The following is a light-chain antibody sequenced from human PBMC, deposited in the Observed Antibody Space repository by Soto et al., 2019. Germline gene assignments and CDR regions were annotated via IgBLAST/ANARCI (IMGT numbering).Light chain of an antibody. Sequence: QSVLTQPASVSGSPGQSITISCTGTSSDVGDYNYVSWYQQHPGKAPKLMIYEVSNRPSGVSNRFSGSKSGNTASLTISGLQAEDEADYYCSSYTSSSTLCVFGTGTKLTVL. V-gene: IGLV2-14*01. CDR3: SSYTSSSTLCV. CDR2: EVS. J-gene: IGLJ1*01. CDR1: SSDVGDYNY.